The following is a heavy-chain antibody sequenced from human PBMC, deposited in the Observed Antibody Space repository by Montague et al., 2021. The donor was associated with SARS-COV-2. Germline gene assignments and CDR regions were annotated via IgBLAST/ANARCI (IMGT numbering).Heavy chain of an antibody. CDR2: IYWDDDK. J-gene: IGHJ4*02. V-gene: IGHV2-5*02. CDR1: GFSLSTSGVG. Sequence: PALVKPTQTLTLTRTFSGFSLSTSGVGVGWIRQPPGKALEWLALIYWDDDKPYSPSLKSRLTITKDTSKNQVVLTMTNMDPVDTATYYCAHSHGDYLFDYWGQGTLVTVSS. D-gene: IGHD4-17*01. CDR3: AHSHGDYLFDY.